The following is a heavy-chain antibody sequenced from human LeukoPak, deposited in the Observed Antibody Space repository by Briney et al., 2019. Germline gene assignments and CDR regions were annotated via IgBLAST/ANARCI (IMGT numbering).Heavy chain of an antibody. Sequence: ASVKVSCKASGYTFTIYAMHWVRQAPGQRLEWMGWINAGNGNTKYSQKFQGRVTITRDTSASTAYMELSSLRSEDTAVYYCARDPSDGGSGPIDYWGQGTLVTVSS. CDR2: INAGNGNT. V-gene: IGHV1-3*01. CDR1: GYTFTIYA. J-gene: IGHJ4*02. CDR3: ARDPSDGGSGPIDY. D-gene: IGHD6-19*01.